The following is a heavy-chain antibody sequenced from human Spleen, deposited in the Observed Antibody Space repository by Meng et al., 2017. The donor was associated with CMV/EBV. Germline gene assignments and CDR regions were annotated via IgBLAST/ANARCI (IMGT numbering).Heavy chain of an antibody. Sequence: SGFTFGIYAMTWVRQAPGKGLEWVSIIGTGGGAIEYEDSMKGRFTISRDNSKNTLYLQMDGLRVEDTAIYFCARGGQEVPLTRRFDYWGQGTLVTVSS. D-gene: IGHD2-15*01. V-gene: IGHV3-23*01. CDR1: GFTFGIYA. CDR3: ARGGQEVPLTRRFDY. J-gene: IGHJ4*02. CDR2: IGTGGGAI.